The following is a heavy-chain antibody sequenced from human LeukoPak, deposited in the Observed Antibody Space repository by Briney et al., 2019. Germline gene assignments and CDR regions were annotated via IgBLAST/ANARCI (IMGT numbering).Heavy chain of an antibody. CDR2: IYYSATH. CDR3: ARDAAAPYLNNWYFDL. Sequence: SETLSLTCSVSGLSICSYCWIWLGQRPGQGREWIVYIYYSATHKYNPSLKSRLRISADTPKTQFSLTRSSVTPADTAVYYCARDAAAPYLNNWYFDLWGRGTQVTVSS. J-gene: IGHJ2*01. V-gene: IGHV4-59*01. CDR1: GLSICSYC. D-gene: IGHD2/OR15-2a*01.